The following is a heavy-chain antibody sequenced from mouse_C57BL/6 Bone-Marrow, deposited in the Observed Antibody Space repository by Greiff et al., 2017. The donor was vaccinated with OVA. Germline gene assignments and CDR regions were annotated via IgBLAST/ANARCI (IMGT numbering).Heavy chain of an antibody. Sequence: QVQLQQSGPELVKPGASVKISCKASGYAFSSSWMNWVKQRPGKGLEWIGRIYPGDGDTNYNGKFKGKATLTADKSSSTAYMQLSSLTSEDSAVYFCAREWRAWFAYWGQGTLVTVSA. CDR3: AREWRAWFAY. J-gene: IGHJ3*01. CDR1: GYAFSSSW. CDR2: IYPGDGDT. V-gene: IGHV1-82*01.